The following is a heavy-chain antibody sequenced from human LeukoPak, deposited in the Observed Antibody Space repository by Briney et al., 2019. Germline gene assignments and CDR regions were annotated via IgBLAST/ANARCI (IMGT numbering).Heavy chain of an antibody. CDR2: ISSSSSYT. V-gene: IGHV3-11*03. Sequence: PGGSLTLSCAASGFTFSDYYMSWIRQAPGKGLEWGSYISSSSSYTIYADSVKGRFTISRDNAKNSLYLQMNSLRAEDTAVYYCARMDIVVVGQGYFDYWGQGTLVTVSS. D-gene: IGHD3-22*01. CDR1: GFTFSDYY. CDR3: ARMDIVVVGQGYFDY. J-gene: IGHJ4*02.